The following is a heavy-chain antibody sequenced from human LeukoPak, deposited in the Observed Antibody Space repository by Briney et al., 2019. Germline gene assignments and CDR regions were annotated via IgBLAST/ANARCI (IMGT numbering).Heavy chain of an antibody. V-gene: IGHV1-2*02. D-gene: IGHD2-15*01. CDR2: INPNSGGT. CDR1: GYTFTGYY. Sequence: ASVKVSCKASGYTFTGYYMHWVRRAPGQGLEWMGWINPNSGGTNYAQKFQGRVTMTRDTSISTAYMELSRLRSDDTAVYYCARDLPYCSGGSCSTWGQGTLVTVSS. J-gene: IGHJ5*02. CDR3: ARDLPYCSGGSCST.